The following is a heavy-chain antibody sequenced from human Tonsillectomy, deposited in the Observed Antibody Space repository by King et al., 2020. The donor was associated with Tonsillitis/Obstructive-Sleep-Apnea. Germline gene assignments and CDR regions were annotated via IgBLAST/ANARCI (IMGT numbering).Heavy chain of an antibody. D-gene: IGHD3-3*01. CDR3: ATIFGVGRYYYGMDV. Sequence: VQLVESGGGLVQPGGSLRLSCAASGFTFSNYWMSWVRQAPGKGLDWVANIKQDGSEKYYVDSVKGRFTISRDNAKNSLYLQMNSLRAEDTAVYYGATIFGVGRYYYGMDVWGQGTTVTVSS. CDR2: IKQDGSEK. CDR1: GFTFSNYW. V-gene: IGHV3-7*03. J-gene: IGHJ6*02.